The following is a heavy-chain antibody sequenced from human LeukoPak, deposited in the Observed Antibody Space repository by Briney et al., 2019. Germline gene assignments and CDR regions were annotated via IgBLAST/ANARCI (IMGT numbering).Heavy chain of an antibody. CDR3: ARDFNDFWSGTYNWFDP. CDR2: INPNSGGT. Sequence: ASVKVSYKASGYTFTGYYMHWVRQAPGQGLEWMGWINPNSGGTNYAQKFQGRVTMTRDTSISTAYMELSRLRSDDTAVYYCARDFNDFWSGTYNWFDPWGQGTLVTVSS. J-gene: IGHJ5*02. D-gene: IGHD3-3*01. CDR1: GYTFTGYY. V-gene: IGHV1-2*02.